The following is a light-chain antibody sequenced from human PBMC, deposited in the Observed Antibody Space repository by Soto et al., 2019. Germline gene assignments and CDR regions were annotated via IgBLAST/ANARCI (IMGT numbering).Light chain of an antibody. J-gene: IGKJ4*01. Sequence: DIQMTQSPSSLSAFVGDRVIITCRASQAISNYLAWYQQKPGAAPKLLISAASTFQSGVPLRFIGRGFGKDFTLTISSLRPEDVATYACQQYIRDPTFGGGTKVGMK. CDR1: QAISNY. CDR2: AAS. CDR3: QQYIRDPT. V-gene: IGKV1-27*01.